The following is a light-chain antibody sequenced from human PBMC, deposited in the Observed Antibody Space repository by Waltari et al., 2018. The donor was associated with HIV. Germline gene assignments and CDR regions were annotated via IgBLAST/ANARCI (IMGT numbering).Light chain of an antibody. J-gene: IGLJ2*01. V-gene: IGLV1-47*01. CDR3: AAWDDSLSGVV. CDR1: SSHIRSNY. CDR2: RNN. Sequence: QSVLTQPPSASGTPGQRVTIPCSGSSSHIRSNYVYWYQQLPGTAPKLLIYRNNQRPSGVPDRFSGSKSGTSASLAISGLRSEDEADYYCAAWDDSLSGVVFGGGTKLTVL.